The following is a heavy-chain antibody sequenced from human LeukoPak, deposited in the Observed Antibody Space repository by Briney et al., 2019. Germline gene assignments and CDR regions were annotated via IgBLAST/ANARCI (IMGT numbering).Heavy chain of an antibody. D-gene: IGHD3-10*01. CDR2: IYYSGST. CDR3: ASSKVLWFGELSFDY. V-gene: IGHV4-59*01. CDR1: GGSISSYY. Sequence: SETLSLTCTVSGGSISSYYWSWIRQPPGKELEWIGYIYYSGSTNYNPSLKSRVTISVDTSKNQFSLKLSSVTAADTAVYYCASSKVLWFGELSFDYWGQGTLVTVSS. J-gene: IGHJ4*02.